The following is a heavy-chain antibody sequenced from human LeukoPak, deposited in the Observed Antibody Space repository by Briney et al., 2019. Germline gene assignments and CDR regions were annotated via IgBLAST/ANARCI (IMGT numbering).Heavy chain of an antibody. CDR2: MDDEGSGT. CDR1: GFTLSSNL. CDR3: ATVFDY. J-gene: IGHJ4*02. Sequence: GGSLRLSCAVSGFTLSSNLMHWVRQAPGKGLEWVSRMDDEGSGTSYADSVKGRFTISRDNAKNTVYLQMNSLRVEDSAVYYCATVFDYWGQGTLVTVSS. V-gene: IGHV3-74*01.